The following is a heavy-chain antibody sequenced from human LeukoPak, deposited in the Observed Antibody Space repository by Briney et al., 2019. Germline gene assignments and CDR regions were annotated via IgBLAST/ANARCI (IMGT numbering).Heavy chain of an antibody. D-gene: IGHD2-21*02. J-gene: IGHJ5*02. V-gene: IGHV4-38-2*01. CDR2: IYHSGST. CDR3: ARNTTEVVTSKWFDP. CDR1: GYSISSGDY. Sequence: PSETLSLTCAVSGYSISSGDYWGWIRQPPGKGLEWIGSIYHSGSTHYNPSLKSRVTISVDTSKNQFSLKLSSVTAADTAVYYCARNTTEVVTSKWFDPWGQGTLATVSS.